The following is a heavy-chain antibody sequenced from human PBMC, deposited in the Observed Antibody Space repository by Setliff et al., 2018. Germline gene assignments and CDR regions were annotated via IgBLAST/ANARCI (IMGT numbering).Heavy chain of an antibody. CDR1: GFVFSTYD. CDR2: ISHSNTYI. Sequence: GGSLRLSCAASGFVFSTYDMNWVRQAPGRGLEWVSSISHSNTYIYYADSVKGRFTISRDNAKNSLYLQMNSLRAEDTAVYYCARIGGSYLYFDYWGQGTLVTVSS. J-gene: IGHJ4*02. V-gene: IGHV3-21*01. CDR3: ARIGGSYLYFDY. D-gene: IGHD1-26*01.